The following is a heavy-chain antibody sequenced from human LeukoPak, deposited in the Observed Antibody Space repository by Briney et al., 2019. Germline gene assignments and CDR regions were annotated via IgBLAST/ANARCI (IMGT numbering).Heavy chain of an antibody. CDR1: GGSISSGGYS. J-gene: IGHJ6*02. Sequence: SETLSLTCAVSGGSISSGGYSWSWIRQPPGKGLEWIGYIYHSGSTYYNPSLKSRVTISVDRSKNQFSLKLSSVTAADTAVYYCARDPTTRGYYYYYGMDVWGQGTTVTVSS. V-gene: IGHV4-30-2*01. CDR2: IYHSGST. CDR3: ARDPTTRGYYYYYGMDV. D-gene: IGHD1-14*01.